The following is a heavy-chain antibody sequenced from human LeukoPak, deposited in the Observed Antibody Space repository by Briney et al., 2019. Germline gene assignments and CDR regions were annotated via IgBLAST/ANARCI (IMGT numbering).Heavy chain of an antibody. CDR2: INPNSGGT. CDR1: GYTFTGYY. V-gene: IGHV1-2*02. CDR3: ARDSAVPAAIPEYFQH. Sequence: EASVKVSCKASGYTFTGYYMHWVRQAPGQGREWMGWINPNSGGTNYAQKFQGRVTMTRDTSISTAYMELSRLRSDDTAVYYCARDSAVPAAIPEYFQHWGQGTLVTVSS. J-gene: IGHJ1*01. D-gene: IGHD2-2*01.